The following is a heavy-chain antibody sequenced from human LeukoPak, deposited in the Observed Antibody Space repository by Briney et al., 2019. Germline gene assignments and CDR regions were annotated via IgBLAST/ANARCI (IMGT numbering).Heavy chain of an antibody. J-gene: IGHJ4*02. D-gene: IGHD5-12*01. CDR1: GGSISSYY. Sequence: SETLSLTCTVSGGSISSYYWSWIRQPPGKGLEWVGYIYYSGSTNYNPSLKSRVTISVDTSKNQFSLKLSSVTAADTAVFYCARVSGYDWESFYDYWGQGTLVTVSS. CDR3: ARVSGYDWESFYDY. CDR2: IYYSGST. V-gene: IGHV4-59*01.